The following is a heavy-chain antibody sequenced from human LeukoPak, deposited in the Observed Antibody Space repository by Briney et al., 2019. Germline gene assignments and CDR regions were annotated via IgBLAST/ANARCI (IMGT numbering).Heavy chain of an antibody. CDR1: GGTFSSYA. V-gene: IGHV1-69*04. CDR2: IIPILGIA. J-gene: IGHJ4*02. Sequence: VASVEVSCKASGGTFSSYAISWVRQAPGQGLEWMGRIIPILGIANYAQKFQGRVTITADKSTSTAYMELSSLGSEDTAVYYCARSRQPANRVPFDYWGQGTLVTVSS. D-gene: IGHD1-14*01. CDR3: ARSRQPANRVPFDY.